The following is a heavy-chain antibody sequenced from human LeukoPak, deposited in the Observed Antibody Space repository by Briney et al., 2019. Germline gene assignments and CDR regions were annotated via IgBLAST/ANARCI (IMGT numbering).Heavy chain of an antibody. CDR1: GFTFSSYV. Sequence: QTGGSLRLSCAASGFTFSSYVMSWVRQAPGKGLEWVSAISGSGGSTYYADSVKGRFTISRVNSKNTLYLQMNSLRAEDTAVYYCAKMAGTRVYFDYWGQGTLVTVSS. D-gene: IGHD6-19*01. J-gene: IGHJ4*02. CDR3: AKMAGTRVYFDY. CDR2: ISGSGGST. V-gene: IGHV3-23*01.